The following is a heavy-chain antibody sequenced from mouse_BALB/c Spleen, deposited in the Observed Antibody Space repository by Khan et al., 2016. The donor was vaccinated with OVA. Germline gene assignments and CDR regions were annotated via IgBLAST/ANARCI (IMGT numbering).Heavy chain of an antibody. Sequence: QVQLKQSGPELKKPGETVRISCKASGYTFTTAGMQWVQKMPGKGLKWIGWINTHSGVPKYAEDFKGRFAFSLDTSASTTYLHITNLKNEDTATYFCARGGAAYYRNDGGAMDYWGQGTSVTVSS. CDR1: GYTFTTAG. V-gene: IGHV9-4*02. CDR2: INTHSGVP. D-gene: IGHD2-14*01. J-gene: IGHJ4*01. CDR3: ARGGAAYYRNDGGAMDY.